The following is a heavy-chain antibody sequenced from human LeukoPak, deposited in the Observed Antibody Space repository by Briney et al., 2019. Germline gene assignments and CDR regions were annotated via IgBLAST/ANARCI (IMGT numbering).Heavy chain of an antibody. CDR1: GGTLSRYA. Sequence: ASVKVSCKASGGTLSRYAISWVRQAPGQGLEWMGGIIASFGTANYAQKFQGRVTISADESSGTAYMELSSLRSEDTAVYYCARDQAVVVAASVQEHNFDYWGQGTLVTVSS. CDR3: ARDQAVVVAASVQEHNFDY. V-gene: IGHV1-69*13. J-gene: IGHJ4*02. CDR2: IIASFGTA. D-gene: IGHD2-15*01.